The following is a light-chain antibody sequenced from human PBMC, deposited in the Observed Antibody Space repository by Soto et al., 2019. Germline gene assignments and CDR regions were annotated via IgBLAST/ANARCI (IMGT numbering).Light chain of an antibody. CDR3: QQYDSYSYT. J-gene: IGKJ2*01. CDR1: QSTSNW. V-gene: IGKV1-5*01. Sequence: DIQMTQSPSTLSASVGDRVTITCRASQSTSNWLAWYQQKPGKAPKLLISGASSLESGVPSRFSGSGSGTEFTLTISSLQADDFATYYCQQYDSYSYTFGQGTKLEIK. CDR2: GAS.